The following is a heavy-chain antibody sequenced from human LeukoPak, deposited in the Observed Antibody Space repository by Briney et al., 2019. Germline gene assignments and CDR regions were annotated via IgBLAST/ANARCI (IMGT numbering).Heavy chain of an antibody. V-gene: IGHV3-48*03. D-gene: IGHD5-24*01. Sequence: GGSLRLSCAASGFTFGSYEMNWVRQAPGKGLEWVSYISSSGSTIYYADSVKGRFTISRDNAKNSLYLQMNSLRAEDTAVYYCATGAGRGYNLWGQGTLITVSS. CDR1: GFTFGSYE. CDR3: ATGAGRGYNL. CDR2: ISSSGSTI. J-gene: IGHJ4*02.